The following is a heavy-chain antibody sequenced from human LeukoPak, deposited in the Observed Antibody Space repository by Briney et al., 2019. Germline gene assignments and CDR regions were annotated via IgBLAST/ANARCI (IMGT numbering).Heavy chain of an antibody. CDR2: ISYDGSNK. D-gene: IGHD3-3*01. V-gene: IGHV3-30-3*01. CDR3: ARSPRITIFGVVKDHPDAFDI. J-gene: IGHJ3*02. Sequence: GGSLRLSCAASGFTFSSYAMHWVRQAPGKGLEWVAVISYDGSNKYYADSVKGRFTISRDNSKNTLYLQMNSLRAEDTAVYYCARSPRITIFGVVKDHPDAFDIWGQGTMVTVSS. CDR1: GFTFSSYA.